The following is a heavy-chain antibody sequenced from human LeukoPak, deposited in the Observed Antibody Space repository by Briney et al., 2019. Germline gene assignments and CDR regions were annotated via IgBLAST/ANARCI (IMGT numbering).Heavy chain of an antibody. Sequence: PSETLSLTCTVSGGSISSYYWSWIRQPAGKGLEWIGRIYTSGSTNYNPSLKSRVTMSVDTSKNQFSLKLSSVTAADTAVYYCASQGGYGTLAYCGGDCYPGAFDIWGQGTMVTDSS. J-gene: IGHJ3*02. V-gene: IGHV4-4*07. CDR3: ASQGGYGTLAYCGGDCYPGAFDI. CDR1: GGSISSYY. CDR2: IYTSGST. D-gene: IGHD2-21*02.